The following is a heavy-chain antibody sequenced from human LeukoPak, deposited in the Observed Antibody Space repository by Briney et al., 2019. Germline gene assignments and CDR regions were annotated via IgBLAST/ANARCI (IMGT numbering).Heavy chain of an antibody. CDR1: GGSISSYY. CDR2: IYYSGST. J-gene: IGHJ6*03. Sequence: SETLSLTCTVSGGSISSYYWSWMRQPPGKGLEWIGYIYYSGSTNYNPPLKSRVTISVDTSKNQFSLKLSSVTAADTAVYYCARLRYSSGWWHHYYMDVWGKGTTVTISS. CDR3: ARLRYSSGWWHHYYMDV. V-gene: IGHV4-59*01. D-gene: IGHD6-19*01.